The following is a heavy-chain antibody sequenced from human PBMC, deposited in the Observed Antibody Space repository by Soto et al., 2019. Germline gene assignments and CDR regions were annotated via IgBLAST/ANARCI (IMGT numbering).Heavy chain of an antibody. J-gene: IGHJ5*02. V-gene: IGHV4-61*08. CDR2: ISYRGST. Sequence: SETLSLTCTVSGGSISSGGYYWSWIRQPLGKALEWIGYISYRGSTNYNPSLKSRLTISIDTSKSQISLKLTSMTTADTAVYYCASSGIVGREVNTWFDPWGQGTLVTVSS. CDR3: ASSGIVGREVNTWFDP. CDR1: GGSISSGGYY. D-gene: IGHD3-22*01.